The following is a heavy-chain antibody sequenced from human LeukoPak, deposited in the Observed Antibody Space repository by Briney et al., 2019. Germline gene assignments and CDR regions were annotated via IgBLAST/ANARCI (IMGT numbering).Heavy chain of an antibody. D-gene: IGHD3-10*01. CDR2: IWYDGSNK. CDR1: GFTFSSYG. J-gene: IGHJ5*02. V-gene: IGHV3-33*01. CDR3: ARDHVWFGESYNWFDP. Sequence: PGGSLRLSCAASGFTFSSYGMHWVRQAPGKGLEGVAVIWYDGSNKYYADSVKGRFTISRDNSKNTLFLLMNSLRAEDAAVYYCARDHVWFGESYNWFDPWGQGTLVTVSS.